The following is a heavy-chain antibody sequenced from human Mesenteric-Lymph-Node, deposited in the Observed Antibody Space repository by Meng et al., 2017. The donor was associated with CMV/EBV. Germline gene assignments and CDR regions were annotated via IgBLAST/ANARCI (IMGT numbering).Heavy chain of an antibody. V-gene: IGHV3-66*01. J-gene: IGHJ3*02. D-gene: IGHD1-26*01. CDR2: IYSGGTT. CDR3: ARAVSVGWERRSAFDI. Sequence: GGSLRLSCAASGFTVSSNYMNWVRQAPGKGLEWVSLIYSGGTTYYADSVKGRFTISRDNAKNSLYLQMNSLRAEDTAVYYCARAVSVGWERRSAFDIWGQGTMVTVSS. CDR1: GFTVSSNY.